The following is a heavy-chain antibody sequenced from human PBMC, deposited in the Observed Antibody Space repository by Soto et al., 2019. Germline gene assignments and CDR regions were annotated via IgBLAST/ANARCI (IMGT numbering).Heavy chain of an antibody. Sequence: SETLSLTCTVSGGSISSSSYYWGWIRQPPGKGLEWIGSIYYSGSTNYNPSLKSRVTISVDTSKNQFSLKLSSVTAADTAVYYCARLTLGDLNYFDYWGQGTLVTVSS. CDR2: IYYSGST. V-gene: IGHV4-39*07. D-gene: IGHD3-3*01. CDR3: ARLTLGDLNYFDY. CDR1: GGSISSSSYY. J-gene: IGHJ4*02.